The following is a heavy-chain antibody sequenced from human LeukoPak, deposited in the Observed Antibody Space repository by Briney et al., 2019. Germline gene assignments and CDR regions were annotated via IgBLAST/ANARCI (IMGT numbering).Heavy chain of an antibody. J-gene: IGHJ6*03. D-gene: IGHD1-26*01. CDR3: AKVAPIVGATNYYYYYMDV. CDR2: IWYDGSNK. Sequence: PGRSLRLSCAASGFTFSSYGMHWVRQAPGKGLEGVAVIWYDGSNKYYADSVKGRFTISRDNSKNTLYLQMNSLRAEDTAVYYCAKVAPIVGATNYYYYYMDVWGKGTTVTVSS. CDR1: GFTFSSYG. V-gene: IGHV3-33*06.